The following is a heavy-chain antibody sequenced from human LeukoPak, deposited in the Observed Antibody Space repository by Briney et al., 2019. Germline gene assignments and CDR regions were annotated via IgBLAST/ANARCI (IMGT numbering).Heavy chain of an antibody. V-gene: IGHV3-30*04. CDR1: GLTFNNYA. D-gene: IGHD1-26*01. CDR3: AREWERAFDI. Sequence: GGSLRLSCAVSGLTFNNYAMSWVRQAPGKGLEWVAVISYDGSNKYYADSVKGRFTISRDNSKNTLYLQMNSLRAEDTAVYYCAREWERAFDIWGQGTMVTVSS. CDR2: ISYDGSNK. J-gene: IGHJ3*02.